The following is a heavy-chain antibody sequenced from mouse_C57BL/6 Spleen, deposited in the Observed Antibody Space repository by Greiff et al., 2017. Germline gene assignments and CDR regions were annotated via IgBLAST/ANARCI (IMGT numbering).Heavy chain of an antibody. CDR1: GYTFTSYW. D-gene: IGHD2-10*02. V-gene: IGHV1-50*01. CDR2: IDPSDSYT. CDR3: ARLGPLDWYFDV. J-gene: IGHJ1*03. Sequence: VQLQQPGAELVKPGASVKLSCKASGYTFTSYWMQWVKQRPGQGLEWIGEIDPSDSYTNYNQKFKGKATLTVDTSSSTAYMQLSSLTSEDSAVYYCARLGPLDWYFDVWGTGTTVTVSS.